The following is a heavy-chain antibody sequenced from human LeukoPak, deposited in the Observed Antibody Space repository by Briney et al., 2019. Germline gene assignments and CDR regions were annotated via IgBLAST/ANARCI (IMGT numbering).Heavy chain of an antibody. CDR1: GDTISSHY. D-gene: IGHD5-12*01. Sequence: SETLSLACSVSGDTISSHYWSWIRQSPGEGLEWIGYVSYSGTTNYNPSLKSRVTISVDTAKNQFSLKLTSVIAADTAVYYCARVFGYSGYEFDYWGQGTLVTVSS. J-gene: IGHJ4*02. V-gene: IGHV4-59*11. CDR2: VSYSGTT. CDR3: ARVFGYSGYEFDY.